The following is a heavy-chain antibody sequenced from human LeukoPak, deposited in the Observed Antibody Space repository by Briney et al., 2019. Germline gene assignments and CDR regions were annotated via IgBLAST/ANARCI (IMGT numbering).Heavy chain of an antibody. CDR3: ARDRTFGDFDY. D-gene: IGHD3-16*01. Sequence: SETLSLTCAVSGYSISSGYYWGWIRQPPGKGLEWIGSIYHSGSTYYNPSLKSRVTISVDTSKNQFSLKLSSVTAADTAVYYCARDRTFGDFDYWGQGTLATVSS. CDR1: GYSISSGYY. CDR2: IYHSGST. V-gene: IGHV4-38-2*02. J-gene: IGHJ4*02.